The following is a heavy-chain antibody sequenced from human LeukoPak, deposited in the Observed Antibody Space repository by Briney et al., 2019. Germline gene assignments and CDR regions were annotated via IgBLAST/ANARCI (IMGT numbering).Heavy chain of an antibody. CDR1: GYTFNRYG. V-gene: IGHV1-18*01. J-gene: IGHJ4*02. CDR3: ARVGQIVGAMIS. Sequence: ASVKVSCKASGYTFNRYGMNWVRQAPGQGLEWMGWISAYNGNTNYAQKLQGRVTMTIDTSTSTAYMELRSLRSDDTAVYYCARVGQIVGAMISWGQGTLVTASS. D-gene: IGHD1-26*01. CDR2: ISAYNGNT.